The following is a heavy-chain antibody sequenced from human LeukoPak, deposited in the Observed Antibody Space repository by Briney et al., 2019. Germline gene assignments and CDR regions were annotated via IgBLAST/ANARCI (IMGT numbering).Heavy chain of an antibody. CDR2: INHSGST. V-gene: IGHV4-34*01. CDR3: ARGSSIAARPHYYYYGMDV. Sequence: SETLSLTCAVYGGSFSVYYWSWIRQPPGKGLEWIGEINHSGSTNYNPSLKSRVTISVDTSKSQFSLKLSSVTAADTAVYYCARGSSIAARPHYYYYGMDVWGQGTTVTVSS. CDR1: GGSFSVYY. J-gene: IGHJ6*02. D-gene: IGHD6-6*01.